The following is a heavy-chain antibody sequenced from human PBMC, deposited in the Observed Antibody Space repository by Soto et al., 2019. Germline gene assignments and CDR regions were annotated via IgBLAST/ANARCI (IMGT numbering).Heavy chain of an antibody. Sequence: EVQLLQSGGGPAQRGGSLTLSCAASGLNFHTYAMSWVRQAPGKGRELVSEITGSGASTFYADSVKGRFAISRDNSKKTLSLRMNRLRVEDTAIYYCALIAGIVGGSLDYWGRGTPVTVSS. J-gene: IGHJ4*02. CDR1: GLNFHTYA. CDR2: ITGSGAST. D-gene: IGHD1-26*01. V-gene: IGHV3-23*01. CDR3: ALIAGIVGGSLDY.